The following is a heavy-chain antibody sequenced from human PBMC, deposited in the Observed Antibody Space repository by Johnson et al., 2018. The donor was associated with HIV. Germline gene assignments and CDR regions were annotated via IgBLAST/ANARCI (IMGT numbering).Heavy chain of an antibody. CDR3: ASGVTARAPLLI. V-gene: IGHV3-30*14. CDR2: ISYDGTNT. J-gene: IGHJ3*02. CDR1: DFTFSNNA. Sequence: QVQLVESGGGVVQPGRSLRLSCAASDFTFSNNAIHWVRQAPGKGLEWVAVISYDGTNTYYADSVRGRFNISRDNSRNTVSLQMIILRPKDTAMYYCASGVTARAPLLIWGQGTMVTVSS. D-gene: IGHD6-6*01.